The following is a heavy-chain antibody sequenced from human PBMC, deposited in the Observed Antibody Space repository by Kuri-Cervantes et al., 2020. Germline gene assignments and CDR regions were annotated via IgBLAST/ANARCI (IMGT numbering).Heavy chain of an antibody. V-gene: IGHV1-8*02. CDR2: MNPNSGNT. J-gene: IGHJ3*02. D-gene: IGHD3-22*01. Sequence: ASVKVSCKASGYTFTSYDINWVRQATGQGLEWMGWMNPNSGNTGYAQKFQGRVTMTEDTSTDTAYMELSSLRAEDTTVYYCATDDPYDSSGVDAFDIWGQGTMVTVSS. CDR3: ATDDPYDSSGVDAFDI. CDR1: GYTFTSYD.